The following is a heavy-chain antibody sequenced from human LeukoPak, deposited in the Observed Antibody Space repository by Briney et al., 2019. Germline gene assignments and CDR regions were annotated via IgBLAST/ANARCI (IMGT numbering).Heavy chain of an antibody. CDR3: AWGSSGYYEAFDI. CDR2: IIPILGIA. J-gene: IGHJ3*02. Sequence: ASVKVSCKASGGTFSSYAISCVRQAPGQGLEWMGRIIPILGIANYAQKFQGRVTITADKSTSTAYMELSSLRSEDTAVYYCAWGSSGYYEAFDIWGQGTMVTVSS. D-gene: IGHD3-22*01. CDR1: GGTFSSYA. V-gene: IGHV1-69*04.